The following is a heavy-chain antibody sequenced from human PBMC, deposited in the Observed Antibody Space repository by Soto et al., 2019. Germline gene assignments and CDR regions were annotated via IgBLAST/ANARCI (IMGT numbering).Heavy chain of an antibody. CDR1: GGSISSYY. CDR2: IYYSGST. Sequence: SETLSLTCTVSGGSISSYYWSWIRQPPGKGLEWIGYIYYSGSTNYNPSLKSRVTISVDTSKNQFSLKLSSVTAADTAVYYCARENYDFWSGYRNWLDPWGQGTLVTVSS. CDR3: ARENYDFWSGYRNWLDP. D-gene: IGHD3-3*01. V-gene: IGHV4-59*12. J-gene: IGHJ5*02.